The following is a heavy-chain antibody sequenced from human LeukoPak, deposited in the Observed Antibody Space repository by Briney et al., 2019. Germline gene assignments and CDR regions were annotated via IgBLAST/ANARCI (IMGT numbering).Heavy chain of an antibody. CDR3: ARGRRRGVVVPAASNYFDY. D-gene: IGHD2-2*01. V-gene: IGHV4-34*01. CDR1: GESFSGYY. CDR2: INHSGST. J-gene: IGHJ4*02. Sequence: KPSETLSLTCAVYGESFSGYYWSWIRQPPGKGLEWIGEINHSGSTNYDPSLKSRVTISVDTSKNQFSLKLSSVTAADTAVYYCARGRRRGVVVPAASNYFDYWGQGTLVTVSS.